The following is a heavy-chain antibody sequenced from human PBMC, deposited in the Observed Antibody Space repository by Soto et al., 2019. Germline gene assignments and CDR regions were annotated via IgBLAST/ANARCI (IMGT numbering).Heavy chain of an antibody. J-gene: IGHJ4*02. D-gene: IGHD5-12*01. CDR2: IWYDGSNK. CDR3: ARDKRVATLED. CDR1: GFTFSSYG. Sequence: GGSLRLSCAASGFTFSSYGMHWVRQAPGKGLEWVAVIWYDGSNKYYADSVKGRFTISRDNSKNTLYLQMNSLRAEDTAVYYCARDKRVATLEDWGQGTLVTVSS. V-gene: IGHV3-33*01.